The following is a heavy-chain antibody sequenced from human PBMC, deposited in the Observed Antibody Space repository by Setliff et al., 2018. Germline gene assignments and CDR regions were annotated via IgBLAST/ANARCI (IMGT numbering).Heavy chain of an antibody. V-gene: IGHV4-4*07. J-gene: IGHJ4*02. Sequence: SETLSLTCTVSGGSISGYYWSWIRQPAGKGLEWIGRISTSGSTNYNPSLKSRLTMSVDTSKNQFSLKVTSVTAADTAVYYCVRSMPDTANLEYGGQGTLVTVSA. CDR1: GGSISGYY. CDR2: ISTSGST. CDR3: VRSMPDTANLEY. D-gene: IGHD5-18*01.